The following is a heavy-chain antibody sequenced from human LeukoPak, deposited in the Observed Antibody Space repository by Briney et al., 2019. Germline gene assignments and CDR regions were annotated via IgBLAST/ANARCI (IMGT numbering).Heavy chain of an antibody. CDR1: GGSLSSSY. V-gene: IGHV4-59*01. J-gene: IGHJ4*02. CDR2: IYYSGST. D-gene: IGHD3-22*01. CDR3: ARANYYDSSGYYPYFDY. Sequence: PSETLSLTCTVSGGSLSSSYWAWIRQPPGKGLEWIGNIYYSGSTNYNPSLKSRVSISVDTSKTQFSLKLSSVTAADTAVYYCARANYYDSSGYYPYFDYWGQGALVTVSS.